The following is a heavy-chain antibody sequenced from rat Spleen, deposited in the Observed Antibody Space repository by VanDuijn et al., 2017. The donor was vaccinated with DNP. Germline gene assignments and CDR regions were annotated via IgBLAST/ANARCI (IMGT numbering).Heavy chain of an antibody. CDR1: GFSFRSNW. D-gene: IGHD1-11*01. J-gene: IGHJ3*01. V-gene: IGHV5-35*01. CDR3: SSGGPNMVQGNWFAY. Sequence: EVQLVESDGGLVQPGSPLKLSCAASGFSFRSNWLNWIRQAPGKGLEWVASITPDGGTTYYPDTVRGRFMISKDDARNTGYLQMNNLRSDDTAMYYCSSGGPNMVQGNWFAYWGQGTLVTVSS. CDR2: ITPDGGTT.